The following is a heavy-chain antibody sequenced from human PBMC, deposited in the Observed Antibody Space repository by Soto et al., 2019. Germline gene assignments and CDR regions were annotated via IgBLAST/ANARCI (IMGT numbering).Heavy chain of an antibody. V-gene: IGHV1-8*01. CDR3: VRMASSGTLNWFDP. J-gene: IGHJ5*02. CDR1: ESTFMNYG. Sequence: ASVKVSCKASESTFMNYGISWVRQATGQGLEWMGWMNPNSGNTGYALKFQGRVSMTRNTSIYTVYLELSSLASDDTAVYYCVRMASSGTLNWFDPWGQGTLVTVSS. D-gene: IGHD1-1*01. CDR2: MNPNSGNT.